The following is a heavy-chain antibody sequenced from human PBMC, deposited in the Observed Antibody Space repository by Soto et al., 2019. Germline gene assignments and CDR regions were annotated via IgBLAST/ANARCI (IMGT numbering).Heavy chain of an antibody. V-gene: IGHV2-5*02. CDR1: GFSLSTYGVG. Sequence: QITLKESGPTLVKPTQTLTLTCNFSGFSLSTYGVGVGWIRQPPGKALEWLALIYWDDDTRFSPSLNSRLAINKDTSKSQVVLTMTHMDPVDTATYYCAHRPGFSMAFDYWGPGSLVTVSS. CDR2: IYWDDDT. D-gene: IGHD3-10*01. J-gene: IGHJ4*02. CDR3: AHRPGFSMAFDY.